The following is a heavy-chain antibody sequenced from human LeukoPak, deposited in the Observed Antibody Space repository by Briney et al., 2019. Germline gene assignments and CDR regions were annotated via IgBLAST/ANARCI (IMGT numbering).Heavy chain of an antibody. J-gene: IGHJ5*02. CDR3: ARDTRNSGYDP. V-gene: IGHV3-30*04. D-gene: IGHD5-12*01. CDR1: GFTFSSYA. CDR2: ISYDGSNK. Sequence: GGSLRLSCAASGFTFSSYAMHWVRQAPGKGLEWVAVISYDGSNKYYADSVKGRFTISRDNSKNTLYLQMNSLRAEDTAVYYCARDTRNSGYDPWGQGTLVTVSS.